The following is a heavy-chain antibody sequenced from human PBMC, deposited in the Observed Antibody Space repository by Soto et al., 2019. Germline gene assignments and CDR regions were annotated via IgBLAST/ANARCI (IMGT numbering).Heavy chain of an antibody. Sequence: LRLSCAASGFTFSSYAMHWVRQAPGKGLEWVAVISYDGSNKYYADSVKGRFTISRDNSKNTLYLQMNSLRAEDTAVYYCARDHNIAVAGTLPYGMDVWGQGTTVTVSS. CDR3: ARDHNIAVAGTLPYGMDV. CDR2: ISYDGSNK. CDR1: GFTFSSYA. J-gene: IGHJ6*02. D-gene: IGHD6-19*01. V-gene: IGHV3-30-3*01.